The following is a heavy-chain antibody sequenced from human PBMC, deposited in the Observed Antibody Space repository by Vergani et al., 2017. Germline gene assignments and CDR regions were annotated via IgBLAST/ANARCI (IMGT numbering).Heavy chain of an antibody. CDR2: VTWDGETK. D-gene: IGHD1-26*01. V-gene: IGHV3-43D*03. CDR1: GFTSGFAFDDFA. CDR3: SKDVGVGATIIAGFES. Sequence: EVQLVESGGGVVQPGGSLRLSCAASGFTSGFAFDDFAMHWVRQAPGKGLGWVALVTWDGETKYYADSLKCRFTVSRDNGKHSVYIQMDSLRGDDTALYYCSKDVGVGATIIAGFESWGQGTLVTVSS. J-gene: IGHJ4*02.